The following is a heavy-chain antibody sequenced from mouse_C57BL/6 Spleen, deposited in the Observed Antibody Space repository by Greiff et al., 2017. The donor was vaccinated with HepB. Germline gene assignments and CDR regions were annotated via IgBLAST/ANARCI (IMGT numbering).Heavy chain of an antibody. J-gene: IGHJ4*01. CDR2: IHPNSGST. D-gene: IGHD1-1*01. Sequence: QVQLQQPGAELVKPGASVKLSCKASGYTFTSYWMHWVKQRPGQGLEWIGMIHPNSGSTNYNEKFKSKATLTVDKSSSTAYMQLSSLTSEDSSVYYCARSRIRVITTVVATDAMDYWGQGTSVTVSS. V-gene: IGHV1-64*01. CDR1: GYTFTSYW. CDR3: ARSRIRVITTVVATDAMDY.